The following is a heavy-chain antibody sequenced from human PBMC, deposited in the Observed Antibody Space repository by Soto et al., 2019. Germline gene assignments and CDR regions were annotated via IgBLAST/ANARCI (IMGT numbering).Heavy chain of an antibody. CDR3: TRDTNTIRYYDSSGYRNWFDF. CDR1: GYTFTSYY. D-gene: IGHD3-22*01. CDR2: INPSCGST. V-gene: IGHV1-46*03. J-gene: IGHJ5*01. Sequence: ASVKVSCKASGYTFTSYYLHWVRQAPGQGLEWMGIINPSCGSTSYAQKFQGRVTMTRDTSTSTVYMELSSLRSEDTAVYYCTRDTNTIRYYDSSGYRNWFDFWGQGTLVTGSS.